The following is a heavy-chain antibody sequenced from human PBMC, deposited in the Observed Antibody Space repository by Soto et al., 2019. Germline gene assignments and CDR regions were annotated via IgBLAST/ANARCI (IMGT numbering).Heavy chain of an antibody. Sequence: GGLRLSGAASGFTFSSYSMNWVRQAPGKGLEWVSSISSSSSYIYYADSVKGRFTISRDNAKNSLYLQMNSLRAEDTAVYYCARDLIRSTSCYYYYGMDVWGQGTTVTVSS. D-gene: IGHD2-2*01. CDR3: ARDLIRSTSCYYYYGMDV. CDR2: ISSSSSYI. V-gene: IGHV3-21*01. CDR1: GFTFSSYS. J-gene: IGHJ6*02.